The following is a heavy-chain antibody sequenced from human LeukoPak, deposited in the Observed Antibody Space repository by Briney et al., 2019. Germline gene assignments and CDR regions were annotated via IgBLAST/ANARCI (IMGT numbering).Heavy chain of an antibody. V-gene: IGHV4-34*01. CDR2: IHSSGNT. CDR1: GGSFSGYY. CDR3: VRDLGNWDIDY. J-gene: IGHJ4*02. Sequence: SETLSLTCAVYGGSFSGYYWSWIRQPPGKGLEWIGSIHSSGNTYYSPSLRSRVTISKDTSRNQFSLKLSSVTAADTAVYYCVRDLGNWDIDYWGQGILVTVSS. D-gene: IGHD7-27*01.